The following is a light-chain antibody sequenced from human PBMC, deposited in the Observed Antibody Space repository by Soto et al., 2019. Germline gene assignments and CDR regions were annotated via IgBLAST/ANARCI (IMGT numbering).Light chain of an antibody. CDR1: SSNIGAGYD. V-gene: IGLV1-40*01. Sequence: QSVLTQPPSVSGAPGQRVTISCTGSSSNIGAGYDVHWYQQLPGTAPKLLIYGNNNRPSGVPDRFSGSKSGTSASLAITGLQAEDEADYYCQSYDNSLRGWVFGGGTKLTVL. CDR3: QSYDNSLRGWV. J-gene: IGLJ3*02. CDR2: GNN.